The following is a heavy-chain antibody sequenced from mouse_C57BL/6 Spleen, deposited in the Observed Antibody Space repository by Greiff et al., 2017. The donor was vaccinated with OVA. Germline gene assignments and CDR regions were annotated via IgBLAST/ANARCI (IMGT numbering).Heavy chain of an antibody. D-gene: IGHD2-5*01. Sequence: VKLQESGPELVKPGASVKLSCKASGYTFTSYDINWVKQRPGQGLEWIGWIYPRDGSTKYNEKFKGKATLTVDTSSSTAYMELHSLTSEDSAVYFCARRGYYSNYVGYFDYWGQGTTLTVSS. V-gene: IGHV1-85*01. CDR1: GYTFTSYD. CDR3: ARRGYYSNYVGYFDY. CDR2: IYPRDGST. J-gene: IGHJ2*01.